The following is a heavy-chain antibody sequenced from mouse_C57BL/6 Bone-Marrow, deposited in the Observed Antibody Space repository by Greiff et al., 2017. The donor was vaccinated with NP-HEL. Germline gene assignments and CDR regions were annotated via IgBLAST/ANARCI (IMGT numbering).Heavy chain of an antibody. Sequence: DVKLVESGGGLVKPGGSLKLSCAASGFTFSDYGMHWVRQAPEKGLEWVAYISSGSSTLYYADTVKGRFTISRDNAKNTLFLQMTSMRSEDTAMYYCARDYSYWYFDVWGTGTTVTVSS. V-gene: IGHV5-17*01. CDR2: ISSGSSTL. CDR1: GFTFSDYG. D-gene: IGHD2-13*01. J-gene: IGHJ1*03. CDR3: ARDYSYWYFDV.